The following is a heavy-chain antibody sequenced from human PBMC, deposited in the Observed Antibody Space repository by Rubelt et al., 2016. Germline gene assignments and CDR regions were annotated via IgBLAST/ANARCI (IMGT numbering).Heavy chain of an antibody. V-gene: IGHV3-7*01. J-gene: IGHJ3*02. CDR2: IKQAGSEK. CDR1: GFTFSSYW. CDR3: ARGKCSSTSCYRIDAFDI. D-gene: IGHD2-2*02. Sequence: EVQLVESGGGLVQPGGSLRLSCAASGFTFSSYWMSWVRQAPGKGLEWLADIKQAGSEKYYVDSVKGRFTISRDNAKNSLYLQMNSLRAENTAVYYCARGKCSSTSCYRIDAFDIWGQGTMVTVSS.